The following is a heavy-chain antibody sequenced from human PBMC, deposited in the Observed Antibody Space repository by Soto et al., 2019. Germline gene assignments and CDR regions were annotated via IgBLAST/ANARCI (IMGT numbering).Heavy chain of an antibody. V-gene: IGHV1-69*13. J-gene: IGHJ6*02. CDR1: GGTFSSYA. D-gene: IGHD6-13*01. CDR2: IIPIFGTA. Sequence: SVKVSCKASGGTFSSYAISWVRQAPGQGLEWMGGIIPIFGTANYAQKFQGRVTITADESTSTAYMELSSLRSGDKAVYYCAKKGGYSSSSHYYYYGMDVWGQGTTVTVSS. CDR3: AKKGGYSSSSHYYYYGMDV.